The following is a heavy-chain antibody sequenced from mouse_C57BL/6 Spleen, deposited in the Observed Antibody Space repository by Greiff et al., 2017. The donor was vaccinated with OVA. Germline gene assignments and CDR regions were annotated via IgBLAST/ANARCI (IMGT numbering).Heavy chain of an antibody. CDR2: IWSGGST. CDR1: GFSLTSYG. CDR3: ARAMEPTRYLDY. D-gene: IGHD1-1*02. Sequence: QVQLQQSGPGLVQPSQSLSITCTVSGFSLTSYGVHWVRQSPGKGLEWLGVIWSGGSTDYNAAFISSLSISKDNSKSKVYFKMSSLQADDTAMYYCARAMEPTRYLDYWGQGTTLTVSS. J-gene: IGHJ2*01. V-gene: IGHV2-2*01.